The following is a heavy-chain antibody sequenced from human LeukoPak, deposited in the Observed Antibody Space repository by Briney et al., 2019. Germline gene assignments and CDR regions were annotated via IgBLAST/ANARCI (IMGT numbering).Heavy chain of an antibody. CDR2: IYASGST. V-gene: IGHV4-61*02. J-gene: IGHJ4*02. Sequence: SETLSLTCTVSGGSISSGGYYWSWIRQPAGKGLEWVGRIYASGSTNCNPSLKSRVTMSVDTSKNQFSLKLSSVTAADTAVYYCARVSPVSSSVDCWGQGTLVTVSS. D-gene: IGHD6-6*01. CDR3: ARVSPVSSSVDC. CDR1: GGSISSGGYY.